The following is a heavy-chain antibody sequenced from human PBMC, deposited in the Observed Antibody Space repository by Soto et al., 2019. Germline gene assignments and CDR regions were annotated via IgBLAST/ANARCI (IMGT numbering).Heavy chain of an antibody. J-gene: IGHJ4*02. CDR2: IIPILAIP. CDR3: ARDDYYGSGSFDS. Sequence: QVQLVQSGAEVKKPGSSVKVSCKASGNTFTSYTISWVRQAPGQGLEWMGRIIPILAIPNYAQKFQGSVTMNEDNSTSTADLELSSLRSQDTAVYYCARDDYYGSGSFDSWGQGTLVPVSS. D-gene: IGHD3-10*01. V-gene: IGHV1-69*02. CDR1: GNTFTSYT.